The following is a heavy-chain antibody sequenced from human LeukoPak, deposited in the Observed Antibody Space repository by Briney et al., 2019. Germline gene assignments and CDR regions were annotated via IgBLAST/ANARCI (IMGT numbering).Heavy chain of an antibody. J-gene: IGHJ6*02. V-gene: IGHV3-9*01. CDR3: AKDISQGDYYYYGMDV. CDR2: ISWNSGSI. D-gene: IGHD3-16*01. Sequence: GGSLRLSCAASGFTFDDYAMHWVRQAPGKGLEWVSGISWNSGSIGYADSVKGRFTISRDNAKNSLYLQMNSLRAEDTALYYCAKDISQGDYYYYGMDVWGQGTTVTVSS. CDR1: GFTFDDYA.